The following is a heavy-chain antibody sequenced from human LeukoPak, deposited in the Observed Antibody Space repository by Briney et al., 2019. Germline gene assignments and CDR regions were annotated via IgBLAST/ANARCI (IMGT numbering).Heavy chain of an antibody. CDR3: ARDGSGSYDGYGMDV. V-gene: IGHV1-2*02. CDR1: GYTFTGYY. CDR2: INPNSGGT. D-gene: IGHD3-10*01. J-gene: IGHJ6*02. Sequence: ASVKVSCKASGYTFTGYYMHWVRQAPGQGLEWMGWINPNSGGTSYAQKFQGRVTMTRDTSTSTVYMELSSLRSEDTAVYYCARDGSGSYDGYGMDVWGQGTTVTVS.